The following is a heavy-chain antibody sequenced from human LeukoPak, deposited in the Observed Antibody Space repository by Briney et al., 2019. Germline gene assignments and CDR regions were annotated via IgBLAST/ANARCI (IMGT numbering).Heavy chain of an antibody. J-gene: IGHJ5*02. Sequence: GGSLRLSCAASGFTFSSYGMHWVRQAPGKGLEWVAFIRYDGSNKYYADSVKGRFTISRDNSKNTLYLQMNSLRAEDTAVYYCAKEKRIQLWNNWFDPWGQGTLVTVSS. CDR3: AKEKRIQLWNNWFDP. CDR2: IRYDGSNK. V-gene: IGHV3-30*02. D-gene: IGHD5-18*01. CDR1: GFTFSSYG.